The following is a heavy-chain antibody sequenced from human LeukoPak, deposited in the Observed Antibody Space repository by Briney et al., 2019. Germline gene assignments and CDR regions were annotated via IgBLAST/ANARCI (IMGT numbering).Heavy chain of an antibody. CDR2: INHSGST. Sequence: SETLSLTCAVYGGSFSGYYWSWIRQPPGKGLEWIGEINHSGSTNYNPSLESRVTISVDTSKNQFSLKLSSVTAADTAVYYCARVGVRDYDFWSGYRKYNWFDPWGQGTLVTVSS. V-gene: IGHV4-34*01. CDR1: GGSFSGYY. D-gene: IGHD3-3*01. CDR3: ARVGVRDYDFWSGYRKYNWFDP. J-gene: IGHJ5*02.